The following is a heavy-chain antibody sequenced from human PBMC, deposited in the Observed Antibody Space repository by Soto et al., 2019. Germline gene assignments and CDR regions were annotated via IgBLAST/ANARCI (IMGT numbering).Heavy chain of an antibody. Sequence: QVQLVQSGAEVKKPGASVKVSCKASGYTFTSYAMQWVRQAPGQRLEWMGWINAGNGNTTYSQKFQGRVTITTDTSASTDYMELSSLRSEDTAVYYCARDLGGWTDYWGQGTLVIVSS. V-gene: IGHV1-3*01. J-gene: IGHJ4*02. CDR3: ARDLGGWTDY. CDR2: INAGNGNT. CDR1: GYTFTSYA. D-gene: IGHD6-19*01.